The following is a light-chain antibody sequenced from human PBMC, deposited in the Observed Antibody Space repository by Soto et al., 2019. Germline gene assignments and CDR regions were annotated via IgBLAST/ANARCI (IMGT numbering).Light chain of an antibody. J-gene: IGKJ1*01. V-gene: IGKV1-5*03. CDR1: QSISGW. CDR3: QQYITSPWT. CDR2: AAS. Sequence: DIQMTQSPSTLSASVGDRVTITCRASQSISGWLAWLQQQPGKAPKLLIYAASSLESAVPSRFSGSGSGTEFALTINGRQPDDFATYCCQQYITSPWTFAQGTKLEI.